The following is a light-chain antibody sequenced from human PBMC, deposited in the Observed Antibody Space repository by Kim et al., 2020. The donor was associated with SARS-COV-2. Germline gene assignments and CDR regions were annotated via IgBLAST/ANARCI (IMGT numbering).Light chain of an antibody. CDR2: DAS. CDR3: HQRNNWPNT. J-gene: IGKJ2*01. Sequence: LAPGERAALSCRASESVGSYLAWYQQRPGQTPRLLIYDASKRATGIPARFSGGGFGTDFTLTISSLEPEDFALYYCHQRNNWPNTVGQGTKVDIK. CDR1: ESVGSY. V-gene: IGKV3-11*01.